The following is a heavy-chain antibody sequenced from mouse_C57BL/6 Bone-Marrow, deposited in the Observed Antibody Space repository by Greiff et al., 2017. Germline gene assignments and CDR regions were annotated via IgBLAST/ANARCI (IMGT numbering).Heavy chain of an antibody. CDR3: ARDGVYYDNFYEMDD. J-gene: IGHJ4*01. CDR2: INPNNGTT. Sequence: EVQLQESGPELVKPGASVKISCKASGYSFTDYNMNWVKQSNGKSLEWIGVINPNNGTTSYNQKFKGKATLTVDQSSSTAYMQLNSLTSEDSAVYYGARDGVYYDNFYEMDDWGQGTSVTVSS. V-gene: IGHV1-39*01. CDR1: GYSFTDYN. D-gene: IGHD2-1*01.